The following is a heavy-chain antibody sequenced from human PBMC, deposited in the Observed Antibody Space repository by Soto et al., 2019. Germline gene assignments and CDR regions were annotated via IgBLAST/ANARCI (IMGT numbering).Heavy chain of an antibody. CDR2: ISSSSSYI. CDR1: GFTFSSYS. CDR3: ARDLPRIAAAGGNGMDV. D-gene: IGHD6-13*01. Sequence: VGSLRLSCAASGFTFSSYSMNWVRQAPGKGLEWVSSISSSSSYIYYADSVKGRFTISRDNAKNSLYLQMNSLRAEDTAVYYCARDLPRIAAAGGNGMDVWGQGTTVTVSS. V-gene: IGHV3-21*01. J-gene: IGHJ6*02.